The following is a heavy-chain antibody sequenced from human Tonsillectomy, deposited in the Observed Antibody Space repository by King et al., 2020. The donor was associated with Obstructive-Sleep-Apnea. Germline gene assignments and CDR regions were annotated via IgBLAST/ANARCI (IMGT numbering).Heavy chain of an antibody. D-gene: IGHD3-9*01. V-gene: IGHV4-4*02. CDR3: ASRRSGNILTGYYYFDY. CDR1: GASISSSYW. J-gene: IGHJ4*02. Sequence: QLHESGPGLVKPSGTLSLTCAVSGASISSSYWWTWVRQPPGKGLDWIGEIYHSGSTNYNPSVKTRLSISVDKSNNQFSLKLSSVTAADTALYYCASRRSGNILTGYYYFDYWGQGTLVTVSS. CDR2: IYHSGST.